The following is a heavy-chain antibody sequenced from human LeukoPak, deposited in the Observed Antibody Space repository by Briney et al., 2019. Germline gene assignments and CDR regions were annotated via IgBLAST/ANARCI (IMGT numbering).Heavy chain of an antibody. Sequence: ASVKVSCKASGYTFTRYYMHWVRQAPGQGLEWMGIINPSGGSTSYAQKFQGRVTMTRDTSTSTVYMELSSLRSEDTAVYYCARGAFIYGPTVTTIDYWGQGTLVTVSS. J-gene: IGHJ4*02. V-gene: IGHV1-46*01. CDR3: ARGAFIYGPTVTTIDY. D-gene: IGHD4-17*01. CDR2: INPSGGST. CDR1: GYTFTRYY.